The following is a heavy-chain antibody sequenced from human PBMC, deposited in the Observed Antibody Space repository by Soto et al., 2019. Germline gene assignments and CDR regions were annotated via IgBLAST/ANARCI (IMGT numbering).Heavy chain of an antibody. CDR1: GGTFISDA. V-gene: IGHV1-69*06. D-gene: IGHD3-22*01. CDR2: VIPMFPKA. J-gene: IGHJ4*02. Sequence: QVRLVQSEAEVKKAGSSVKVSCKASGGTFISDAVTWVQQAPGQGLEWMGGVIPMFPKANYAQKFQGRATITADKYTSTVYMELHSLKSEDTALYYCARCHSDSSGPGYLDSWGQGTLVTVTS. CDR3: ARCHSDSSGPGYLDS.